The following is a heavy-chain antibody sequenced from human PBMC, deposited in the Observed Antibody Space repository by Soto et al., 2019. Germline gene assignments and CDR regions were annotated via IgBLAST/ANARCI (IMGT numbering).Heavy chain of an antibody. D-gene: IGHD1-7*01. J-gene: IGHJ6*02. V-gene: IGHV1-2*02. CDR2: INPNSGDT. CDR1: GYTFTGQY. CDR3: ARETSGITLYGMDV. Sequence: ASVKVSCKASGYTFTGQYMHWVRQAPGQGLEWMGWINPNSGDTNYAQKFQGRVTMTRDTSIGTAYMELSSLRSNDTAIYYCARETSGITLYGMDVWGQGTTVSVSS.